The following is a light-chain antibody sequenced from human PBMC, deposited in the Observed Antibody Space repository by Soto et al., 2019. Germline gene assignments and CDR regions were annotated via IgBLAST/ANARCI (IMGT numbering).Light chain of an antibody. V-gene: IGKV1-5*03. CDR2: KAS. J-gene: IGKJ1*01. CDR1: QSISSW. CDR3: QRYNTYWT. Sequence: EIEMTQSPSILSASVGDRVTITCRASQSISSWLAWYQQKPGKAPNLLIHKASHLESGVPSRFSGSGSGTEFTLTISSLQPGDFATYYCQRYNTYWTFGPGTSVDI.